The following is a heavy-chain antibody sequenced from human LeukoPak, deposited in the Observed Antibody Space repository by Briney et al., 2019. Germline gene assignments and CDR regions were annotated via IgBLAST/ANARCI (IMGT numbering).Heavy chain of an antibody. D-gene: IGHD6-6*01. CDR2: ISAYNGNT. V-gene: IGHV1-18*01. J-gene: IGHJ4*02. Sequence: ASVKVSCKASGYTFTSYGISWVRQTPGQGLEWMGWISAYNGNTNYAQKLQGRVTMTTDTSTSTAYMELRSLRSDDTAVYYCARAPADPSSIAAHLDYWGQGTLVTVSS. CDR1: GYTFTSYG. CDR3: ARAPADPSSIAAHLDY.